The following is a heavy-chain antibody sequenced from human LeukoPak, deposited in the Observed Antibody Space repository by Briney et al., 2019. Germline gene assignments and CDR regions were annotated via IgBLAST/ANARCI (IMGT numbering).Heavy chain of an antibody. CDR1: GGSISGSSYY. CDR3: ATLLRYCSSTSCYNNGMDV. D-gene: IGHD2-2*02. J-gene: IGHJ6*02. Sequence: SETLSLTCTVSGGSISGSSYYWGRIRQPPGKGLEWIGSIYYSGSTYYNPSLKSRVTISVDTSKNQFSLKLSSVTAADTAVYYCATLLRYCSSTSCYNNGMDVWGQGTTVTVSS. CDR2: IYYSGST. V-gene: IGHV4-39*01.